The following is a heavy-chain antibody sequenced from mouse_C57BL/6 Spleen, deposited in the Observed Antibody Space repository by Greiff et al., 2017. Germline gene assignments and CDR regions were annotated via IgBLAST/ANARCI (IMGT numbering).Heavy chain of an antibody. CDR1: GFTFSSYA. CDR2: ISDGGSYT. CDR3: ARGSSSFAY. V-gene: IGHV5-4*03. D-gene: IGHD1-1*01. Sequence: EVKLQESGGGLVKPGGSLKLSCAASGFTFSSYAMSWVRQTPEKRLEWVATISDGGSYTYYPDNVKGRFTISRDNAKNNLYLQMSHLKSEDTAMYYCARGSSSFAYWGQGTLVTVSA. J-gene: IGHJ3*01.